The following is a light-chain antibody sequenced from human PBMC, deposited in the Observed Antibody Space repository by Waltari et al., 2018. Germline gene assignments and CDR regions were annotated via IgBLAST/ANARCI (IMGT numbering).Light chain of an antibody. CDR2: KAS. CDR1: QSIINW. J-gene: IGKJ4*01. V-gene: IGKV1-5*03. CDR3: QQYYKYPLT. Sequence: CRASQSIINWLAWYQQKPGKAPKLLVYKASSLESGVPSRFSGSGSGTEFTLTISSLQADDFATYYCQQYYKYPLTFGGGTKVEI.